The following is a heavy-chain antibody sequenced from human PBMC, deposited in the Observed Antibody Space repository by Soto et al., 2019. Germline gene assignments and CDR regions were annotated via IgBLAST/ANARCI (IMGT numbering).Heavy chain of an antibody. V-gene: IGHV1-18*01. CDR3: ARTTVTASYYYMDV. CDR2: ISTYNGNT. D-gene: IGHD4-17*01. CDR1: GYTFTNYG. J-gene: IGHJ6*03. Sequence: QVQLVQSGAEVKQPGASVKVSCKASGYTFTNYGFTWVRQAPGQGLEWLGWISTYNGNTKYAQKVQGRLTMTTDTFTSTANMELTSLRSDDTALYYCARTTVTASYYYMDVWGIGSTVTVSS.